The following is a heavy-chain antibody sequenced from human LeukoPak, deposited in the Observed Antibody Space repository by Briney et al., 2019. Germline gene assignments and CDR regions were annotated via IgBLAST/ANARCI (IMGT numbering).Heavy chain of an antibody. V-gene: IGHV3-48*01. Sequence: GGSLRLSCAASGFTFSSYSMNWVRQAPGKGLEWVSYISSSSSTIYYADSVKGRFTISRDNAKNSLYLQMNSLRAEDTAVYYCAKDSSGWENSGCFDYWGQGTLVTVSS. CDR1: GFTFSSYS. CDR3: AKDSSGWENSGCFDY. D-gene: IGHD6-19*01. J-gene: IGHJ4*02. CDR2: ISSSSSTI.